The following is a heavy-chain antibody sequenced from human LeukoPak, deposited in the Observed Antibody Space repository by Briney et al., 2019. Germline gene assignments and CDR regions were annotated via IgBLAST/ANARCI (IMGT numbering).Heavy chain of an antibody. V-gene: IGHV3-30*04. J-gene: IGHJ4*02. Sequence: GGSLRLSCAASGFTFSSYAMHWVRQAPGKGLEWVAVISYDGSNKYYAGSVKGRFTISRDNSKNTLYLQMNSLRPEDTAVYYCAKIQDSTYWFDKSGYWVTPFDYWGQGTLVTVSS. CDR2: ISYDGSNK. D-gene: IGHD3-22*01. CDR3: AKIQDSTYWFDKSGYWVTPFDY. CDR1: GFTFSSYA.